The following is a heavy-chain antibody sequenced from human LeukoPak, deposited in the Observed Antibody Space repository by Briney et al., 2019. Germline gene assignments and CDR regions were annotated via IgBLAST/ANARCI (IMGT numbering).Heavy chain of an antibody. CDR1: GGSISSYY. J-gene: IGHJ3*02. D-gene: IGHD6-19*01. CDR2: IYYSGST. Sequence: SETLSLTCTVSGGSISSYYWSWIRQPPGKGLEWIGYIYYSGSTNYNPSLKSRVTISVDTSKNQFSLKLSSVTAADTAVYYCARDLIAMAGTGAFDIWGQGTMVTVSS. V-gene: IGHV4-59*01. CDR3: ARDLIAMAGTGAFDI.